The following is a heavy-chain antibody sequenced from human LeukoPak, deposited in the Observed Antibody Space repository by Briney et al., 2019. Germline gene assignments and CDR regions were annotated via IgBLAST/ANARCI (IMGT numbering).Heavy chain of an antibody. V-gene: IGHV4-61*02. CDR1: GGSISSSAYY. CDR2: INTSGST. CDR3: ARDLYSSSWTFDY. J-gene: IGHJ4*02. D-gene: IGHD6-13*01. Sequence: PSETLSLTCTVSGGSISSSAYYWGWIRQPAGKGLEWIGRINTSGSTIYNPSLKSRLTMSVDTSKNQFSLNLISVTAADTALYYCARDLYSSSWTFDYWGQGTLVTVSS.